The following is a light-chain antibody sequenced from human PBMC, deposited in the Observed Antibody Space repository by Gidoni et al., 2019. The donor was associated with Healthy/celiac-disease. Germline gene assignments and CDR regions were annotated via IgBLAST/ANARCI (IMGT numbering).Light chain of an antibody. Sequence: DIVMNQSPDSLAVSLGARATINCKSSQSVLYSSNNKNYLAWYQQKPGQPPKLLIYWASTRESGVPDRFSGSGSGTDFTLTISSLQVEDVAVYYCQQYYSTPRTFGQGTKLEIK. CDR3: QQYYSTPRT. J-gene: IGKJ2*01. CDR1: QSVLYSSNNKNY. V-gene: IGKV4-1*01. CDR2: WAS.